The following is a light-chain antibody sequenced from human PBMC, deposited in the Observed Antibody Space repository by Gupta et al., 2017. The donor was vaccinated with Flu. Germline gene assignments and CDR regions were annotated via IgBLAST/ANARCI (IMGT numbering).Light chain of an antibody. V-gene: IGLV2-14*01. CDR2: EVS. J-gene: IGLJ2*01. Sequence: QSALTQPASVSGSPGQSITISCTGTTSDIGGYDSVSWYQQRPGTAPKLMSYEVSNRPSGISNRFSGSKSGSTASLTISGLQAEDEADYYGSSYTSGSTLVVAFGGGTKLTVL. CDR1: TSDIGGYDS. CDR3: SSYTSGSTLVVA.